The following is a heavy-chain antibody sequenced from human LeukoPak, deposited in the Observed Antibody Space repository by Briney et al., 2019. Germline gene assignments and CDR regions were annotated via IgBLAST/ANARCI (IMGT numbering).Heavy chain of an antibody. CDR2: ISGSGSST. Sequence: PGGSLRLSCAASGVTFSRYGMHCVRQAPGKGLEWVSAISGSGSSTFYADSVKGRFTISRDNSKNTLYLQMNSLRAEDTAVYYCAKGRRYYYDSSGYDYWGQGTLVTVSS. D-gene: IGHD3-22*01. CDR1: GVTFSRYG. V-gene: IGHV3-23*01. J-gene: IGHJ4*02. CDR3: AKGRRYYYDSSGYDY.